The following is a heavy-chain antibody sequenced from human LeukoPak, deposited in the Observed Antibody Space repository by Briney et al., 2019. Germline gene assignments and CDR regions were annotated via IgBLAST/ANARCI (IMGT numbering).Heavy chain of an antibody. J-gene: IGHJ4*02. CDR3: AKTTTGYSSGRFPGWPVDY. CDR2: IFGSGGST. D-gene: IGHD6-19*01. V-gene: IGHV3-23*01. Sequence: GGSLRLSCAASGFTFSSYAMYWVRQAPGKGLEWASGIFGSGGSTHYADSVKGRFTISRDNSKNTVYLQMNSLRAEDTAVYYCAKTTTGYSSGRFPGWPVDYWGQGTLVTVSS. CDR1: GFTFSSYA.